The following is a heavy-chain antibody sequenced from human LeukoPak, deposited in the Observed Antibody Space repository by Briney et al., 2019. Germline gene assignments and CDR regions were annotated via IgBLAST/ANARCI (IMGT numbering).Heavy chain of an antibody. Sequence: ASVKVSCKASGYTFTSYDINWVRQATGQGLEWMGWMNPNSGNTGYAQKFQGRVTMTRNTSISTAYMELSSLRSEDTAVYYCARGPRYYDILTTHWFDPWGQGTLVTVSS. J-gene: IGHJ5*02. CDR2: MNPNSGNT. CDR1: GYTFTSYD. V-gene: IGHV1-8*01. CDR3: ARGPRYYDILTTHWFDP. D-gene: IGHD3-9*01.